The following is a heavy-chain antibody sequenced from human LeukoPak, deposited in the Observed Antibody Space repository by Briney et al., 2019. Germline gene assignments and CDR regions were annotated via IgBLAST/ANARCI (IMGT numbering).Heavy chain of an antibody. J-gene: IGHJ4*01. V-gene: IGHV3-23*01. CDR2: IIAGGDT. Sequence: GSLRLTCVDSRFTFRSHAMAWVRQAPGKGLEQGLEWVASIIAGGDTFYAGSVKGRFTISRDNSRNTPYLQMNRLRAEDTDIYYCASGSTPGSGYYFDSWGPGTLVTVSS. CDR3: ASGSTPGSGYYFDS. CDR1: RFTFRSHA. D-gene: IGHD3-22*01.